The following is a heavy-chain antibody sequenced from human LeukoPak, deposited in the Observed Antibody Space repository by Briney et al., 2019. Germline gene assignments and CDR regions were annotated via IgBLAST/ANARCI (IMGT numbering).Heavy chain of an antibody. CDR2: NKSKTDGGTT. J-gene: IGHJ6*02. CDR3: TGGYSSSWYPNYGMDV. V-gene: IGHV3-15*01. D-gene: IGHD6-13*01. Sequence: GGSLRLSCAPSGFTFSNAWMSSVPQAPGKGLERVGRNKSKTDGGTTDYAAPVKGRFTISRDDSKNTLYLQMNSLKTEDTAVYYCTGGYSSSWYPNYGMDVWGQGTTVTVSS. CDR1: GFTFSNAW.